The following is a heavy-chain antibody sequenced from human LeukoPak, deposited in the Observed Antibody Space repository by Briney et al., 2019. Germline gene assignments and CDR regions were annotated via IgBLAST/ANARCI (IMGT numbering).Heavy chain of an antibody. D-gene: IGHD6-25*01. CDR2: IYYSGST. CDR1: GYSISSGYY. V-gene: IGHV4-38-2*02. J-gene: IGHJ4*02. CDR3: AALSGRGFYFDY. Sequence: SETLSLTCTVSGYSISSGYYWGWIRQPPGKGLEWIGSIYYSGSTYYNPSLKSRVTISVDTSKNQFSLKLSSVTAADTAVYYCAALSGRGFYFDYWGQGTLVTVSS.